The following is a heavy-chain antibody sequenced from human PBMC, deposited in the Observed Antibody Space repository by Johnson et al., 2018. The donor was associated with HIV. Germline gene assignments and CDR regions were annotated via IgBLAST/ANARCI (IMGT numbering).Heavy chain of an antibody. D-gene: IGHD5-24*01. J-gene: IGHJ3*02. Sequence: VQLVESGGGLVQPGGSLRLSCAASGFTFSSYAMSWVRQAPGKGLEWVSGINWNGGSTGYADSVKGRFTISRDNAKNSLYLQMNSLRAEDTALYYCAREGATIEGRSTFDIWGPGTIVTVSS. CDR1: GFTFSSYA. CDR2: INWNGGST. CDR3: AREGATIEGRSTFDI. V-gene: IGHV3-20*04.